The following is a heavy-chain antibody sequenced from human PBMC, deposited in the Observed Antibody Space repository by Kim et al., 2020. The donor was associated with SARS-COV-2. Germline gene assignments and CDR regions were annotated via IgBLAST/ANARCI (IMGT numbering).Heavy chain of an antibody. Sequence: ASVKVSCKAPGYTFTGYYMHWVRQAPGQGLERLGRPHRNSGGSTEAQKVQGRVTMTRDTSISTAYMELSRLRSDDTAVYYCARRESITMIVVTYNWFDPWGQGTLVTVSS. V-gene: IGHV1-2*06. CDR1: GYTFTGYY. J-gene: IGHJ5*02. D-gene: IGHD3-22*01. CDR3: ARRESITMIVVTYNWFDP. CDR2: PHRNSGGS.